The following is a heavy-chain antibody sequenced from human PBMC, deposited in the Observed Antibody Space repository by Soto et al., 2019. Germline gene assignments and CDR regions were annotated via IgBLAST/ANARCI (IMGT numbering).Heavy chain of an antibody. Sequence: SETLSLTCTVSGGSISSYYWSWIRQHPGKGLEWIGYIYYSGSTYYNPSLKSRVTISVDTSKNQFSLKLSSVTAADTAVYYCARAVPLWDIVVVPAPTIDYWGQGTLVTVSS. CDR3: ARAVPLWDIVVVPAPTIDY. V-gene: IGHV4-59*06. D-gene: IGHD2-2*01. J-gene: IGHJ4*02. CDR2: IYYSGST. CDR1: GGSISSYY.